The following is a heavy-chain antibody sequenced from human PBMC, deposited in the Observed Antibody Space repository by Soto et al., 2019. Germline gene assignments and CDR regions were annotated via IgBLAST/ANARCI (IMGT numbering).Heavy chain of an antibody. D-gene: IGHD2-21*02. CDR3: ALEPTGTAGFDY. CDR1: GHTFTGHH. CDR2: IDLDIGDT. J-gene: IGHJ4*02. V-gene: IGHV1-2*02. Sequence: QVQMVQSGAEVKKPGASVKVSCKASGHTFTGHHMHWVRQAPGQGLEWMGLIDLDIGDTKYAQKIQGRVTSTSDTSITTAYMELRGLRSDDMAVYYCALEPTGTAGFDYWGQGTLVTVSS.